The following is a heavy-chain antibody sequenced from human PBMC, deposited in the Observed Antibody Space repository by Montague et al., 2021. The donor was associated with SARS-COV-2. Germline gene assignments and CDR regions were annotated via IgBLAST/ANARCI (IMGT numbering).Heavy chain of an antibody. J-gene: IGHJ4*02. CDR2: XDWXSYK. Sequence: PALVTPTQTITLTCTFSGFSLSTSGMCVSWIRQPPGKALEWLALXDWXSYKYYSTSLKTRLTISKDTSKNQVVLTMTNMDPVDTATYYCARISAWYSSGWSAFDYWGQGTLVTVSS. D-gene: IGHD6-19*01. CDR1: GFSLSTSGMC. V-gene: IGHV2-70*01. CDR3: ARISAWYSSGWSAFDY.